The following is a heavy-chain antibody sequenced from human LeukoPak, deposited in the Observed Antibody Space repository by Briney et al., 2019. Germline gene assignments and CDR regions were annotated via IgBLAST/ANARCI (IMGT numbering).Heavy chain of an antibody. CDR3: ARETTVTPFDY. Sequence: SETLSLTCTVSGGSISSYYWSWIRQPPGKGLEWIGYIYYSGSTNYNPSLKSRVTISVDTSKNQFSLKLSSVTAADTAVYYCARETTVTPFDYWGQGTLVTVSS. D-gene: IGHD4-17*01. V-gene: IGHV4-59*01. J-gene: IGHJ4*02. CDR1: GGSISSYY. CDR2: IYYSGST.